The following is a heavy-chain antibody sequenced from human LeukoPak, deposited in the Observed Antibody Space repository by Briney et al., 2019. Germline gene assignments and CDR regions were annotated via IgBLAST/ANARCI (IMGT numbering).Heavy chain of an antibody. CDR2: ISSASGSI. D-gene: IGHD2-2*01. CDR1: GFTFSSNS. Sequence: GSLRLSCAASGFTFSSNSMNWVRQAPGKGLEWVSYISSASGSIYYADSVKGRFTISRDNAKNSLFLQMNSLRAEDTAVYYCARLPAYCSSTSCYYDYWGQGTLVTVAS. CDR3: ARLPAYCSSTSCYYDY. V-gene: IGHV3-48*04. J-gene: IGHJ4*02.